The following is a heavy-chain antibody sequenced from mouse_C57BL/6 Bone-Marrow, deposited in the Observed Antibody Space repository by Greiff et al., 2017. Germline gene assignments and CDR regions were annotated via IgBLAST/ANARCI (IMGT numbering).Heavy chain of an antibody. V-gene: IGHV1-52*01. Sequence: QVQLQQPGAELVRPGSSVKLSCKASGYTFTSYWMHWVKQRPIQGLEWIGNIDPSDSDTHYNQKFKDKATLTVDKSSSTDYMQLSSLTSEDSAVYCCARILRLWYFDVWGTGTTVTVSS. CDR3: ARILRLWYFDV. CDR1: GYTFTSYW. J-gene: IGHJ1*03. D-gene: IGHD1-1*01. CDR2: IDPSDSDT.